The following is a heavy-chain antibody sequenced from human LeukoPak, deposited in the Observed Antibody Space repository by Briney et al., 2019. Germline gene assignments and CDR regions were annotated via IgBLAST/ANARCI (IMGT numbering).Heavy chain of an antibody. CDR3: AKSIVGAVPPDY. J-gene: IGHJ4*02. Sequence: ASVKVSCKASGYTFTSYAMNWVRQAPGQGLEWMGWINPNSGGTNYAQKFQGRVTMTRDTSISTAYMELSRLRSDDTAVYYCAKSIVGAVPPDYWGQGTLVTVSS. V-gene: IGHV1-2*02. CDR1: GYTFTSYA. CDR2: INPNSGGT. D-gene: IGHD1-26*01.